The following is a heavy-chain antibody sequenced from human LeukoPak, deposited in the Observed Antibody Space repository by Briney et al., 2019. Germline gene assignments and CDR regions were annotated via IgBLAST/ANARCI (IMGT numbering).Heavy chain of an antibody. V-gene: IGHV2-5*02. J-gene: IGHJ6*03. Sequence: GSGPTLVNPTQTLTLTCTFSGFSLSTSGVGVGWIRQPPGKALEWLALIYWDDDKRYSPSLKSRLTITKDTSKNQVVLTMTNMDPVDTATYYCAHMPDPNYYGSGSYPRYYYYYYMDVWGKGTTVTVSS. D-gene: IGHD3-10*01. CDR2: IYWDDDK. CDR1: GFSLSTSGVG. CDR3: AHMPDPNYYGSGSYPRYYYYYYMDV.